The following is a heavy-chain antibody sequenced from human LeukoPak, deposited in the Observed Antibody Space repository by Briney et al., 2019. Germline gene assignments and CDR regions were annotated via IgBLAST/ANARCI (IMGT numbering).Heavy chain of an antibody. CDR3: TTERNWELLRPYGMDI. Sequence: PGGSLRLSCAASGFSFNYVWMSWVRQAPGKGLEWVGRIRTKIDGETTDYAAPVKGRFTISRDDSKTTLYLQMNSLKTEDSAVYYYTTERNWELLRPYGMDIWGQGTTVTVSS. V-gene: IGHV3-15*01. D-gene: IGHD1-26*01. CDR1: GFSFNYVW. J-gene: IGHJ6*02. CDR2: IRTKIDGETT.